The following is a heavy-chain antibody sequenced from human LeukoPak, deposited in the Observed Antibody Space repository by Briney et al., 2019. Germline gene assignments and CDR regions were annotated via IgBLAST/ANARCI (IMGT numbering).Heavy chain of an antibody. D-gene: IGHD2-15*01. CDR1: GAPFSRYA. V-gene: IGHV1-69*01. Sequence: SVKVSCKASGAPFSRYAVSWVRQASGQGLEWMGGIIPIFGSPNYAPSFQGRVTITADESTSTVYMELRSLRSDDTAVYYCASLGYDAFDIWGQGTMVTVSS. CDR2: IIPIFGSP. CDR3: ASLGYDAFDI. J-gene: IGHJ3*02.